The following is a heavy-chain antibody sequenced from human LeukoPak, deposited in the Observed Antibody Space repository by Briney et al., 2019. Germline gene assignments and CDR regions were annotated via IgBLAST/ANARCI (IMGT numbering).Heavy chain of an antibody. D-gene: IGHD3-10*01. CDR2: IRSKANSYAT. CDR1: GFTFSGSA. V-gene: IGHV3-73*01. J-gene: IGHJ4*02. Sequence: GGSLKLSCAASGFTFSGSAMHWVRQASGKGLEWVGRIRSKANSYATAYAASVKGRFTISRDDSKNTAYLQMNSLRAEDTAIYFCAKDQKATYGSGSAEEGDYWGQGTLVTVSS. CDR3: AKDQKATYGSGSAEEGDY.